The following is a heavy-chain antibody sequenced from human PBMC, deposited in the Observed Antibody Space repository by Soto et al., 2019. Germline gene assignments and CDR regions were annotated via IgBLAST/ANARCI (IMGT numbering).Heavy chain of an antibody. D-gene: IGHD1-20*01. CDR3: AKVVGTITGTEDYYYYYGMDV. J-gene: IGHJ6*02. Sequence: PGGSLRLYYAASGFTFSSYAMIWVRQNPGKGLEWVSAISGSGGSTNYADSVKGRSTISRDNSKNTLYLQMNSLRAEDTAVYYCAKVVGTITGTEDYYYYYGMDVWGQGTTVTVSS. V-gene: IGHV3-23*01. CDR1: GFTFSSYA. CDR2: ISGSGGST.